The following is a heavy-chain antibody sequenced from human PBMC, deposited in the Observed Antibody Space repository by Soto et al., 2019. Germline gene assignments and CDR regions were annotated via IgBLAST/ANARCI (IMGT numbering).Heavy chain of an antibody. D-gene: IGHD1-7*01. Sequence: SVKVSCKASGGTFSSYAISWVRQAPGQGLEWMGGIIPIFGTANYAQKFQGRVTITADESTSTAYMELSSLRSEDTAVYYCARXGLGNNWNYQGRYYFDYWGQGTLVTVSS. V-gene: IGHV1-69*13. J-gene: IGHJ4*02. CDR3: ARXGLGNNWNYQGRYYFDY. CDR2: IIPIFGTA. CDR1: GGTFSSYA.